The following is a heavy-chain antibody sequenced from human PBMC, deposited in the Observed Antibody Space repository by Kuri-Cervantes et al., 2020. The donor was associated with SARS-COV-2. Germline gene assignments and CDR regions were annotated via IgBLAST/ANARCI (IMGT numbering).Heavy chain of an antibody. D-gene: IGHD3-10*01. Sequence: LSLTCAASGFTFSSYSMNWVRQAPGKGLEWVSSISSSSSYIYYADSVKGRFTISKDNAKNSLYLQMNSLRAEDTAVYYCARYFRDHVLLWFGELNEPFDYWGQGTLVTVSS. CDR2: ISSSSSYI. J-gene: IGHJ4*02. CDR3: ARYFRDHVLLWFGELNEPFDY. CDR1: GFTFSSYS. V-gene: IGHV3-21*01.